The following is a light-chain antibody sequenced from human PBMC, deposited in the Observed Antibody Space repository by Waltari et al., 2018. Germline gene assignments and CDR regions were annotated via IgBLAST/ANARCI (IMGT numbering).Light chain of an antibody. CDR1: SGSVSTTSY. Sequence: QTVVTQAPSLSVSPGWTVTLTCALSSGSVSTTSYVSWYQQTPGQAPRTLVYKANARSSGVPDRFSGSILGNKAALTITGAQAEDDSDYYCLIYMGSGIWVFGGGTKLTVL. J-gene: IGLJ3*02. CDR2: KAN. V-gene: IGLV8-61*01. CDR3: LIYMGSGIWV.